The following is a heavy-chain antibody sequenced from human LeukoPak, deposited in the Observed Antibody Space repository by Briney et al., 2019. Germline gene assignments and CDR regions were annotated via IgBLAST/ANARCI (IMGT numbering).Heavy chain of an antibody. D-gene: IGHD2-15*01. CDR1: GYSISSGYY. Sequence: SETLSLTCTVSGYSISSGYYWGWIRQPPGKGLEWIGSIYHSGSTYYNPSLKSRVTISVDTSKNQFSLKLSSVTAADTAVYYCAREEVAATGDFDYWGQGTLVTVSS. CDR2: IYHSGST. V-gene: IGHV4-38-2*02. J-gene: IGHJ4*02. CDR3: AREEVAATGDFDY.